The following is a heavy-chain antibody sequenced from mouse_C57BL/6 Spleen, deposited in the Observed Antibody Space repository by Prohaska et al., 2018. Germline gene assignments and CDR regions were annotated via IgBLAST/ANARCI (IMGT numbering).Heavy chain of an antibody. Sequence: LEWVATISSGGSYTYYPDSVKGRFTISRDNAKNTLYLQMSSLKSEDTAMYYCARHDYEDYDWFAYWGQGTLVTVSA. J-gene: IGHJ3*01. CDR2: ISSGGSYT. V-gene: IGHV5-6*01. D-gene: IGHD2-4*01. CDR3: ARHDYEDYDWFAY.